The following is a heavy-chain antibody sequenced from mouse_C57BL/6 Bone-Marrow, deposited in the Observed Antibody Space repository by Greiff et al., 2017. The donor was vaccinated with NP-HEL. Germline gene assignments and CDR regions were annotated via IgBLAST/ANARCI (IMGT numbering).Heavy chain of an antibody. CDR3: ARRREWPFFYAMDY. V-gene: IGHV1-55*01. J-gene: IGHJ4*01. Sequence: QVQLQQPGAELVKPGASVKMSCKASGYTFTSYWITWVKQRPGPGLEWIGDIYPGSGSTNYNEKFKSKATLTVDTSSSTAYMQLSSLTSEDSAVYYCARRREWPFFYAMDYWGQGTSVTVSS. CDR1: GYTFTSYW. CDR2: IYPGSGST.